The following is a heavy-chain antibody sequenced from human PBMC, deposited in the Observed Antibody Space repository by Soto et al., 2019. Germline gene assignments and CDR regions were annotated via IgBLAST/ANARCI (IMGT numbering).Heavy chain of an antibody. D-gene: IGHD3-3*01. CDR2: ISSGGST. V-gene: IGHV3-66*01. J-gene: IGHJ4*02. CDR3: ARDTFGGAYDFWH. Sequence: EVQLVESGGGLVQPGGSLRLSCAVSGFTVSNFYMTWVRQAPGKGLEWVSVISSGGSTYYADSVKVRFTISRDNSKNTLFLEMNSLRAGDTAVYYGARDTFGGAYDFWHGGQGTLVTVSS. CDR1: GFTVSNFY.